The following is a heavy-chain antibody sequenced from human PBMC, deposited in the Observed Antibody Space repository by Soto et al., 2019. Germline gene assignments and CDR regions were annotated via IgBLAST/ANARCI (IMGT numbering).Heavy chain of an antibody. V-gene: IGHV3-30-3*01. CDR2: ISYDGSNK. J-gene: IGHJ4*02. CDR3: ARDLDY. Sequence: GGSLRLSCAASGFTFSSYAMHWVRQAPGKGLEWVAVISYDGSNKYYADSVKGRFTISRDNSKNTLYLQMNSLRAEDTAVYYCARDLDYWGQGTLVTDSS. CDR1: GFTFSSYA.